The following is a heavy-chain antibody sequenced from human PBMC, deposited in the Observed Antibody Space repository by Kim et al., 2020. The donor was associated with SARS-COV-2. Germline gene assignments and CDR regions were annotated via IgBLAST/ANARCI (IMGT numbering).Heavy chain of an antibody. J-gene: IGHJ5*01. CDR2: IYTSGST. CDR1: GGSIGCLY. D-gene: IGHD3-3*01. Sequence: WSSRSLTCSVSGGSIGCLYWSWIRQPAGKGLEWIGRIYTSGSTNYNPSLKSRVTMSVDTSKNQFSLKLSSVTAADTAVYYCARDRGSTIFGVVIIFDYWG. CDR3: ARDRGSTIFGVVIIFDY. V-gene: IGHV4-4*07.